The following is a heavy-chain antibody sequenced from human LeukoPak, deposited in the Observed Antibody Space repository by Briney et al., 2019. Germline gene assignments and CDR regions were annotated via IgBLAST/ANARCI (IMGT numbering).Heavy chain of an antibody. CDR1: GGSISSGGYY. V-gene: IGHV4-30-2*01. CDR3: ARVWFGELFKIDP. Sequence: SQTLSLTCTVSGGSISSGGYYWSWIRQPPGTGLEWIGYIYHSGSTYYNPSLKSRVTISVDRSKNQFSLKLSSVTAADTAVYYCARVWFGELFKIDPWGQGTLVTVSS. CDR2: IYHSGST. D-gene: IGHD3-10*01. J-gene: IGHJ5*02.